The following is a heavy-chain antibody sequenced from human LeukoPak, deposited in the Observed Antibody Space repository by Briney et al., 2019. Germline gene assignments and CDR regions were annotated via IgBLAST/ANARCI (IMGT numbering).Heavy chain of an antibody. CDR2: IYYSGST. J-gene: IGHJ5*02. Sequence: SETLSLTCTVSGGSISSYYWSWIRRPPGKGLEWIGYIYYSGSTNYNPSLKSRVTISVDTSKNQFSLKLSSVTAADTAVYYCARGNPTRGREASWFDPWGQGTLVTVSS. CDR3: ARGNPTRGREASWFDP. D-gene: IGHD3-16*01. V-gene: IGHV4-59*01. CDR1: GGSISSYY.